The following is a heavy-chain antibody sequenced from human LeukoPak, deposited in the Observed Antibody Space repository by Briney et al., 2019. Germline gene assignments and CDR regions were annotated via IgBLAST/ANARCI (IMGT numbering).Heavy chain of an antibody. CDR3: ARHSSGWYNPLDAFDI. CDR2: IYYSGST. D-gene: IGHD6-19*01. CDR1: GGSISSYY. V-gene: IGHV4-59*08. J-gene: IGHJ3*02. Sequence: SETVSLTCTVSGGSISSYYWSWIRQPPGKGLEWIGYIYYSGSTNYNPSLKSRVTISVDTSKNQFSLKLSSVAAADTAVYYCARHSSGWYNPLDAFDIWGQGTMVTVSS.